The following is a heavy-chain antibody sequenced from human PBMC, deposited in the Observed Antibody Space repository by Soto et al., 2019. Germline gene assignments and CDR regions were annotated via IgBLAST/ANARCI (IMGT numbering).Heavy chain of an antibody. CDR2: ISGSGDST. D-gene: IGHD3-10*01. J-gene: IGHJ4*02. V-gene: IGHV3-23*01. CDR3: AKALYGGFTY. Sequence: EVRLLESGGGLVQPGGSLRLSCAASGFTFSVYAMSWVRQAPGKGLEWVSGISGSGDSTHYADSVKGRFTVSRDNSKSMLYLQTNSLRAEDTAIYYCAKALYGGFTYWGQEPLVTVSS. CDR1: GFTFSVYA.